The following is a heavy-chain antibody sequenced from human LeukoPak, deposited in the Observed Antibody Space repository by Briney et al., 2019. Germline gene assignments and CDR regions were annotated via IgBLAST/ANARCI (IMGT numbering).Heavy chain of an antibody. J-gene: IGHJ6*04. CDR3: ARDLFMWSGLDV. D-gene: IGHD3-3*01. CDR2: IYYSGST. CDR1: GGPITSYY. V-gene: IGHV4-59*01. Sequence: SETLSLTCTVSGGPITSYYWSWIRQPPGEGLEWIGYIYYSGSTKYNPSLKSRVAISVDTSKNQLSLKLNSVTAADTAVYYCARDLFMWSGLDVWGKGTTVTVSS.